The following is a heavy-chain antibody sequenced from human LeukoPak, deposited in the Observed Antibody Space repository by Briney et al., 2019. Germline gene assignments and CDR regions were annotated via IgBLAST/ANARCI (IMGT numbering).Heavy chain of an antibody. CDR2: KRFDGSDK. D-gene: IGHD3-22*01. Sequence: GGSLRLSCAASGFTFSIYGMHWVRQAPGKGLEWVAFKRFDGSDKYYADSVKGRFTISRDDSKNTLYLQMNSLRPEDTAVYHCTKSDTSDYRTYHFNYWGQGTLVTVSS. CDR1: GFTFSIYG. CDR3: TKSDTSDYRTYHFNY. J-gene: IGHJ4*02. V-gene: IGHV3-30*02.